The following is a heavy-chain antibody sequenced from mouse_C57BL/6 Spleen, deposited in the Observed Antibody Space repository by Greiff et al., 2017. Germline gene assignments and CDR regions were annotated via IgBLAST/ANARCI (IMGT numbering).Heavy chain of an antibody. CDR2: ISYDGSN. Sequence: EVKLQESGPGLVKPSQSLSLTCSVTGYSITSGYYWNWIRQFPGNKLEWMGYISYDGSNNYNPSLKNRISITRDTSKNQFFLKLNSVTTEDTATYYCARDGGDYDYAMDYWGQGTSVTVSS. J-gene: IGHJ4*01. CDR1: GYSITSGYY. V-gene: IGHV3-6*01. D-gene: IGHD2-4*01. CDR3: ARDGGDYDYAMDY.